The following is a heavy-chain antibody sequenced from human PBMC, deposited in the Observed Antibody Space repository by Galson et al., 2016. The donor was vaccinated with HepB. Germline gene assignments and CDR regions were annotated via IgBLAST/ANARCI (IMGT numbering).Heavy chain of an antibody. CDR3: AREWYSRGWHGVFDI. J-gene: IGHJ3*02. D-gene: IGHD6-19*01. Sequence: QSGAEVKKPGESLKTSCKGSGYSFNTYWIGWVRQMPGKGLEWMGIIYPGDSDTRYSPSFQGQVTISADKSISTAYLQWSSLKASDTAMYYCAREWYSRGWHGVFDIWGQGTMVTVSS. V-gene: IGHV5-51*01. CDR1: GYSFNTYW. CDR2: IYPGDSDT.